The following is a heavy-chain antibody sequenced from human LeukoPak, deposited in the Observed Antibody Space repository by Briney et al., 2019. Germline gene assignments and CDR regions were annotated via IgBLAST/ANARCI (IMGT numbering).Heavy chain of an antibody. D-gene: IGHD5-12*01. CDR2: IYYSGST. J-gene: IGHJ5*02. CDR3: ARSGVATTSWGFDP. CDR1: GGSISSSSYY. V-gene: IGHV4-39*07. Sequence: SETLSLTCTVSGGSISSSSYYWGWIHHPPGKGLEWIGSIYYSGSTYYNPPLTSRVPISVDTSKNQFSLQLSPVTAADTAVYYCARSGVATTSWGFDPWGQGTLVTVSS.